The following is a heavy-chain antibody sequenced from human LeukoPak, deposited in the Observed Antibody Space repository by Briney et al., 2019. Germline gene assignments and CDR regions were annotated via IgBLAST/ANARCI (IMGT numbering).Heavy chain of an antibody. J-gene: IGHJ4*02. Sequence: SETLSLTCTVSGGSISSDYWGWIRQPPGKGLEWIGYIYYSGGINYNPSLESRVTISVDRSKNQYSLKLNSVTPADTAVYYCARYLSRGQWRVYFDIWGQGTQVTVSS. V-gene: IGHV4-59*01. CDR1: GGSISSDY. CDR2: IYYSGGI. CDR3: ARYLSRGQWRVYFDI. D-gene: IGHD6-19*01.